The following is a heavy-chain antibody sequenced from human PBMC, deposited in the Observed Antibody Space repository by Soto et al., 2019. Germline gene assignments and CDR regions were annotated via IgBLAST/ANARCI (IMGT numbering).Heavy chain of an antibody. D-gene: IGHD4-17*01. CDR2: ISTSGETT. V-gene: IGHV3-23*01. CDR3: AKDQYGSGDYGRFDF. CDR1: GFTFGAYA. J-gene: IGHJ4*02. Sequence: EVQLLESGGGLIQPGGSLRLSCAASGFTFGAYAMNWVRRAPGQGLEWVSSISTSGETTYYADSVKGRFTISGDNSYNTLFLQMDSLRVDDAAMYYCAKDQYGSGDYGRFDFWGQGSLVTVSS.